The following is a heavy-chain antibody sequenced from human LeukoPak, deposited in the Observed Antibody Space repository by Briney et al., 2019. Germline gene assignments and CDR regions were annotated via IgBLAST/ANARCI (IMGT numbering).Heavy chain of an antibody. J-gene: IGHJ3*02. CDR3: ARRLRGARNAFDI. V-gene: IGHV1-46*01. Sequence: ASVTVSCKASGYTFTSYYMHWVRQAPGQGLEWMGIINPSGGSTNYAQKFQGRVTMSRDTSTSTVYMELSSLRSEDTAVYYCARRLRGARNAFDIWGQGTMVTVSS. D-gene: IGHD5/OR15-5a*01. CDR1: GYTFTSYY. CDR2: INPSGGST.